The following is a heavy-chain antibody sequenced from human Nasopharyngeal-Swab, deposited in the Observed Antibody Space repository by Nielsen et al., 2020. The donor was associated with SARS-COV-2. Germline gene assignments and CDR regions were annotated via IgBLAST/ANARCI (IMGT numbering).Heavy chain of an antibody. Sequence: WSRQPPGQGLEWIGSIYYSGSTYYNPSLKSRVTISVDTSKNQFSLKLSSVTAADTAVYYCARHLSHDYGDPETYYYFDYWGQGTLVTVSS. V-gene: IGHV4-39*01. J-gene: IGHJ4*02. D-gene: IGHD4-17*01. CDR2: IYYSGST. CDR3: ARHLSHDYGDPETYYYFDY.